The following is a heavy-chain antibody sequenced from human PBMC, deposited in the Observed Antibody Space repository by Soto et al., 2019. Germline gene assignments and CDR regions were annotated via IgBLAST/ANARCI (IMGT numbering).Heavy chain of an antibody. V-gene: IGHV4-59*01. J-gene: IGHJ5*02. CDR1: GGSISSYY. CDR3: ARGYMEQLVTAPFDP. CDR2: IYYTGTT. D-gene: IGHD6-13*01. Sequence: SETLSLTCTVSGGSISSYYWSWIRQPPGKGLEWIGYIYYTGTTNYNPSLESRVTISVDTSKNQFSLKLNSVTAADTAVYYCARGYMEQLVTAPFDPWGQGTLVTVSS.